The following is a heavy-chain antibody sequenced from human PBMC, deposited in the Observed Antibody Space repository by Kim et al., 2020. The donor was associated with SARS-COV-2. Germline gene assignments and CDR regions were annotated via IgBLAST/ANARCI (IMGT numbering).Heavy chain of an antibody. Sequence: SLKSRVTISVDTSNNQFSLKLSSVTAADTAVFYCARHWTYYGDYLASFDSWGQGTLVTVSS. D-gene: IGHD4-17*01. J-gene: IGHJ4*02. CDR3: ARHWTYYGDYLASFDS. V-gene: IGHV4-39*01.